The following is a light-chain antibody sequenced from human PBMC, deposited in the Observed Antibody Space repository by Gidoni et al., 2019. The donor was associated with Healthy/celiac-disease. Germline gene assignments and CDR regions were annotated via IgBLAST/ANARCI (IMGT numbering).Light chain of an antibody. CDR2: GNS. Sequence: QPVLTQPLSVSGAPGHRVTISCTGSSSNIGAGYDVHWYQQLPGTAPKLLIYGNSNRPSGVPDRFSGSKSGTSASLAITGLQAEDEADYYCQSYDSSLSAHVVFGGGTKLTVL. CDR3: QSYDSSLSAHVV. CDR1: SSNIGAGYD. J-gene: IGLJ2*01. V-gene: IGLV1-40*01.